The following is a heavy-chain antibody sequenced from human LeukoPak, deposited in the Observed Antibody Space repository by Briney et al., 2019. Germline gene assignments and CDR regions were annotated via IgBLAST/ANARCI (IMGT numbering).Heavy chain of an antibody. V-gene: IGHV3-7*03. J-gene: IGHJ4*02. CDR1: GFMFSSNW. Sequence: GGSLRLSCAASGFMFSSNWMSWVRLAPGKGLEWVANIKEDGTETYYVDSVKGRFTISRDNAKNSLYLQMNSLRAEDTAVYYCAKEGRSLQTYWGQGTLVAVSS. CDR2: IKEDGTET. CDR3: AKEGRSLQTY. D-gene: IGHD5-24*01.